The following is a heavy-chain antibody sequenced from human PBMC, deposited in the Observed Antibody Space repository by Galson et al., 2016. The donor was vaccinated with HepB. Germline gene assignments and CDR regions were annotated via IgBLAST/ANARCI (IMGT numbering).Heavy chain of an antibody. CDR2: IWSDGNKK. J-gene: IGHJ3*02. D-gene: IGHD3-10*01. CDR1: GFTFRNYG. V-gene: IGHV3-33*01. CDR3: TRDPSSGAFDI. Sequence: SLRLSCAASGFTFRNYGMHWVRQAPGKGLEWVAVIWSDGNKKYYADYVKGRFTVSRDNSKNTLYLQMNSLRAEDTALYYCTRDPSSGAFDIWGLGTMVTVSS.